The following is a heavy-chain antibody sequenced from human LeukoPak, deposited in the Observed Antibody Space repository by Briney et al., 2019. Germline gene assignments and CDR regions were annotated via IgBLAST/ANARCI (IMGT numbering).Heavy chain of an antibody. D-gene: IGHD6-13*01. J-gene: IGHJ4*02. CDR2: IYYSGST. CDR3: ARLARFGTSGAAAPGVYYFDY. V-gene: IGHV4-59*08. Sequence: SETLSLTCTVSGGSISSYYWSWIRKPPGKGLEWIGYIYYSGSTNYNPSLKSRVTISVDTSKNQFSLKLSSVTAADTAVYYCARLARFGTSGAAAPGVYYFDYWGQGTLVTVSS. CDR1: GGSISSYY.